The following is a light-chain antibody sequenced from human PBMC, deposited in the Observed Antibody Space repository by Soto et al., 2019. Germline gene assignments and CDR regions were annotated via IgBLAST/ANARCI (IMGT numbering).Light chain of an antibody. J-gene: IGKJ2*01. CDR3: QQDARSPYT. CDR2: GAS. Sequence: TQSPGTLSLSPGEGATLSCRASQSVTRNYLAWYQQKPGQPPRLLIYGASSRAAGIPDRFSGSGSGTDFPLTISRLEPEDFAVYYCQQDARSPYTFGPGTNLEIK. V-gene: IGKV3-20*01. CDR1: QSVTRNY.